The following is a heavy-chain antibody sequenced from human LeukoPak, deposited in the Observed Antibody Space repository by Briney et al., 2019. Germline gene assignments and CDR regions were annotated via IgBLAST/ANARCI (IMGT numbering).Heavy chain of an antibody. V-gene: IGHV3-11*04. Sequence: PGGSLRLSCAASGFTFSDYYMSWIRQAPGKGLEWVSYISSSGSTIYYADSVKGRFTISRDNAKNSLYLQMNSLRAEDTAVYYCATQGGGDYYDSSGYYNFDYWGQGTLVTVSS. CDR3: ATQGGGDYYDSSGYYNFDY. CDR1: GFTFSDYY. D-gene: IGHD3-22*01. CDR2: ISSSGSTI. J-gene: IGHJ4*02.